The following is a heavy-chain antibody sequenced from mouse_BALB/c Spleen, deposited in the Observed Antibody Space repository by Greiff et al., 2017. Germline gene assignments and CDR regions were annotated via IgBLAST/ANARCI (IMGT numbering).Heavy chain of an antibody. CDR1: GFTFNTYA. CDR2: IRSKSNNYAT. CDR3: VSLYGNY. D-gene: IGHD2-1*01. V-gene: IGHV10-1*02. J-gene: IGHJ4*01. Sequence: EGQVVESGGGLVQPKGSLKLSCAASGFTFNTYAMNWVRQAPGKGLEWVARIRSKSNNYATYYADSVKDRFTISRDDSQSMLYLQMNNLKTEDTAMYYCVSLYGNYWGQGTSVTVSS.